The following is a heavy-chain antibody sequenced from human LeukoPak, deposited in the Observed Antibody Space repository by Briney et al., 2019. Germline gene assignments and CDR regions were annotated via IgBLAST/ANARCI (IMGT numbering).Heavy chain of an antibody. V-gene: IGHV3-15*07. D-gene: IGHD1-1*01. CDR1: GFSFSDAW. Sequence: PGGSLRLSCAASGFSFSDAWMNWVRQAPGKGLEWVGHIRSKTDGGTTDYAAPVKGRFTISRDDSKNTLYLQMNSLKTEDTAVYYCTTGGGENYVFNWWGQGTLVTVSS. CDR3: TTGGGENYVFNW. J-gene: IGHJ4*02. CDR2: IRSKTDGGTT.